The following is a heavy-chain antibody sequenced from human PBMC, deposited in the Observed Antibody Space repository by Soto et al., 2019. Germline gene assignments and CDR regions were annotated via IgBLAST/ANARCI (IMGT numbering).Heavy chain of an antibody. CDR2: ISNSGSMI. Sequence: GCSLRLSCAASGFTFCSDNMNWVRQAPGKGLEWVSYISNSGSMIYYADSVKGRFTISRDNAKNLLYLQMNSLRAEDTAVYYCARNQVDSGGYWGQGTPVTVSS. D-gene: IGHD4-17*01. CDR3: ARNQVDSGGY. J-gene: IGHJ4*02. CDR1: GFTFCSDN. V-gene: IGHV3-48*01.